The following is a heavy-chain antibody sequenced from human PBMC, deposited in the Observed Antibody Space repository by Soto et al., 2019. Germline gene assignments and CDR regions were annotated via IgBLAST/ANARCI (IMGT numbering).Heavy chain of an antibody. V-gene: IGHV1-18*01. CDR3: AKQRGVCSGASCYELPGFDF. CDR2: ISAYNGNT. CDR1: GYTFTSYG. Sequence: QVQLVQSGAEVKKPGASVKVSCKASGYTFTSYGISWVRQAPGQGLEWMGWISAYNGNTNHAQKLQGRVTMNTDTTTSTAYMERRSVRSDDAAVYYCAKQRGVCSGASCYELPGFDFWGQGTLVTVSS. J-gene: IGHJ4*02. D-gene: IGHD2-15*01.